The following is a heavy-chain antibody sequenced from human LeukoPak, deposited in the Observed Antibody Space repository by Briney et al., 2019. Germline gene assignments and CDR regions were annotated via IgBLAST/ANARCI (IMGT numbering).Heavy chain of an antibody. V-gene: IGHV4-59*01. CDR1: GGSISSYY. D-gene: IGHD6-19*01. CDR2: IYSTGST. Sequence: PSETLSPTCAVSGGSISSYYWSWIRQPPGKGLEWIRYIYSTGSTNYNPSLKSRVTISVDTSKKQVSLRLSSVTAADTAVYYCARGQSGWPYYFDCWGQGTLVTVSS. CDR3: ARGQSGWPYYFDC. J-gene: IGHJ4*02.